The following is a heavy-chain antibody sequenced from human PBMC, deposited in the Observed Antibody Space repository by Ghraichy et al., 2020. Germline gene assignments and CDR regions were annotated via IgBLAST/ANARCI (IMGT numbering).Heavy chain of an antibody. CDR1: GGSISCYY. D-gene: IGHD1-26*01. CDR2: IYTSGST. J-gene: IGHJ4*02. Sequence: SETLSLTCTVSGGSISCYYWSWIRQPAGKGLEWIGRIYTSGSTNYNPSLKSRVTMSVDTSKNQFSLKLSSVTAADTAVYYCARDGGPFFGYSGSSFDYWGQGTLVTVSS. V-gene: IGHV4-4*07. CDR3: ARDGGPFFGYSGSSFDY.